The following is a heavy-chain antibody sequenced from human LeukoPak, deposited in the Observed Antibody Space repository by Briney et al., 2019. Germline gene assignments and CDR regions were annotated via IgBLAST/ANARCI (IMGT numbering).Heavy chain of an antibody. CDR3: ANSGWYSSSWYAFDI. J-gene: IGHJ3*02. Sequence: GASVKVSCKASGGTFSSYAISWVRQAPGQGLEWMGGIIPIFGTANYAQKFQGRVTITTDESTSTAYMELSSLRSEDTAVYYCANSGWYSSSWYAFDIWGQGTMVPVSS. CDR1: GGTFSSYA. D-gene: IGHD6-13*01. CDR2: IIPIFGTA. V-gene: IGHV1-69*05.